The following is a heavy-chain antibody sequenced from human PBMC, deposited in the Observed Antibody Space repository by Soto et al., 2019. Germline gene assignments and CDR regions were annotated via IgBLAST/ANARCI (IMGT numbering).Heavy chain of an antibody. CDR2: VYHTGTA. CDR1: GGSISSWSYY. CDR3: AGLPKRPAEYCSSPTCYNWFDP. Sequence: SETLSLTCTVSGGSISSWSYYWGWIRQPPGKGLEWIGIVYHTGTAYYNPSLKSRVAISADTSKNQFSLMVTSVTAADTAVYYCAGLPKRPAEYCSSPTCYNWFDPWGQGAVVTVSS. V-gene: IGHV4-39*01. D-gene: IGHD2-2*01. J-gene: IGHJ5*02.